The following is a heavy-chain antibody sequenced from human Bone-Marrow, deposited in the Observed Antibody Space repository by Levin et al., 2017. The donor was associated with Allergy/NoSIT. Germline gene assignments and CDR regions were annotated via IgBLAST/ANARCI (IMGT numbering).Heavy chain of an antibody. J-gene: IGHJ6*02. CDR1: GGSFNTFA. CDR3: AVPHGLYDMDV. Sequence: SVKVSCKASGGSFNTFAVNWVRQAPGQGLEWIGGINPIFDKPHYAQKFQGRVTITTDKSTTTVYMEVASLTSDDTAVYLCAVPHGLYDMDVWGPWTTVIVSS. CDR2: INPIFDKP. V-gene: IGHV1-69*05.